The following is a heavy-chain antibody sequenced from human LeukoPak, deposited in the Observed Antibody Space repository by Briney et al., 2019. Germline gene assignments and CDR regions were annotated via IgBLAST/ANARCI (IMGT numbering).Heavy chain of an antibody. CDR3: ARTTGYSSPGDI. D-gene: IGHD6-19*01. V-gene: IGHV4-59*08. CDR2: IYYSGST. CDR1: GGSISSYY. Sequence: SETLSLTCTVSGGSISSYYWSWIRQPPGKGLEWIGYIYYSGSTNYNPSLKSRVTISVDTSKNQFSLKLSSVTAADTAVYYCARTTGYSSPGDIWGQGTMVTVSS. J-gene: IGHJ3*02.